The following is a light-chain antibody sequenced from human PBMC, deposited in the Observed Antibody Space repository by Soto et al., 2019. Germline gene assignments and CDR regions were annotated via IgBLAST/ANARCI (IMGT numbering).Light chain of an antibody. J-gene: IGKJ4*01. CDR2: GAS. V-gene: IGKV3-20*01. Sequence: EIVLTQSPGTLSLSPGERATLSCRASQSVSSSYLAWYQQKPGQAPSLLIYGASNRATGTPARFSGSGSGTEFTLTISSLQSEDFAVYYCQQYSRWPLTFGGGTKVDTK. CDR3: QQYSRWPLT. CDR1: QSVSSSY.